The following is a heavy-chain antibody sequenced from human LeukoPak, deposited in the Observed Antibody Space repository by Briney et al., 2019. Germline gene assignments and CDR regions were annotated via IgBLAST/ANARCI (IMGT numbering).Heavy chain of an antibody. CDR3: ARGGARFGDAFDY. Sequence: ASVKVSCKASGYTFTSYGISWVRQAPGQGLEWVGWISAYNGNTNYAQKLQGRVTMTTDTSTSTVYMELRSLRYDDTAVYYCARGGARFGDAFDYWGQGTLVTVSS. V-gene: IGHV1-18*01. CDR1: GYTFTSYG. J-gene: IGHJ4*02. CDR2: ISAYNGNT. D-gene: IGHD3-10*01.